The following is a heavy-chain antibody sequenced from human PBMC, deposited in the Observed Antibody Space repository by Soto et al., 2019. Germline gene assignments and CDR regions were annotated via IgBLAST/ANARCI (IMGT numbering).Heavy chain of an antibody. CDR3: ASTRRLYRTDVHGDYWASMDDY. Sequence: QGQLVQAGAEVKKPGASVKVSCKASGYTFHMFGYTWVRQAPGQGLEWVEWISAYDGNTAYGKSLQGSVPLRQATTTTTAHLERRSFTSDYTAGYLCASTRRLYRTDVHGDYWASMDDYLGQGSLLSVSS. CDR2: ISAYDGNT. CDR1: GYTFHMFG. D-gene: IGHD4-17*01. V-gene: IGHV1-18*01. J-gene: IGHJ4*02.